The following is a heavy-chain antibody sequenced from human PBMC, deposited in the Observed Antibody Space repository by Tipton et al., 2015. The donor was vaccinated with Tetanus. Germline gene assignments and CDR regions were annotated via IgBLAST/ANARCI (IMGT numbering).Heavy chain of an antibody. J-gene: IGHJ4*02. CDR3: ARANNDIPKKGPFDS. D-gene: IGHD1-1*01. V-gene: IGHV4-61*08. CDR1: GGSVRGGDYS. Sequence: TLSLTCTVSGGSVRGGDYSWNWIRQPPGKGLEWLAYVSYSGRTNSNYSLKGRITVSLDASKNQFSLRLTSVTAADTAVYYCARANNDIPKKGPFDSWGQGTLVIVSS. CDR2: VSYSGRT.